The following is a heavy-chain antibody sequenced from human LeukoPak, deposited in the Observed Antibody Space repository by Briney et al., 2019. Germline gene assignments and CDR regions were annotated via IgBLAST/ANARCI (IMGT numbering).Heavy chain of an antibody. CDR3: ARDLITMIRGVSTGGWLDP. CDR1: GGSFSGYY. CDR2: IYYSGST. D-gene: IGHD3-10*01. J-gene: IGHJ5*02. Sequence: SETLSLTCAVYGGSFSGYYWSWIRQHPGKGLEWIGSIYYSGSTYYNPSLKSRVTMSVDTSKNQFSLNLSSVTAADTAVYYCARDLITMIRGVSTGGWLDPWGQGTLVTVSS. V-gene: IGHV4-31*11.